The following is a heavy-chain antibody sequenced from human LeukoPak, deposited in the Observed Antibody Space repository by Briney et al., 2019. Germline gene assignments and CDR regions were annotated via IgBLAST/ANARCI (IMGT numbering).Heavy chain of an antibody. CDR2: ISYDGSNK. CDR1: GFTFSSYG. CDR3: AKAGGGDSSGLDAFDI. D-gene: IGHD3-22*01. V-gene: IGHV3-30*18. Sequence: GGSLRLSCAASGFTFSSYGMHWVRQAPGKGLEWVAVISYDGSNKYYPASVKGRFTISRDNSKNPLYLQMNSLRAEGTAVYYCAKAGGGDSSGLDAFDIWGQGTMVTVSS. J-gene: IGHJ3*02.